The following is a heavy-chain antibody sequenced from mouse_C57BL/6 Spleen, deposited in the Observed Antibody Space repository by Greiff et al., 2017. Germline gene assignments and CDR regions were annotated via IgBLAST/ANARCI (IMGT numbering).Heavy chain of an antibody. CDR3: ARGTAQSDFDY. Sequence: QVQLQQPGAELVKPGASVKMSCKASGYTFTSYWITWVKQRPGQGLEWIGDLYPGSGSTNYNEKFKSKATLAVDTSSSPAYMQLCSLTSEDSAVYYCARGTAQSDFDYWGQGTTRTVSS. D-gene: IGHD3-2*02. V-gene: IGHV1-55*01. CDR2: LYPGSGST. CDR1: GYTFTSYW. J-gene: IGHJ2*01.